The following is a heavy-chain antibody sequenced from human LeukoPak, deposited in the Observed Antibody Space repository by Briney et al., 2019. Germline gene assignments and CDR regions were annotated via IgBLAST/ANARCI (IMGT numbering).Heavy chain of an antibody. CDR3: AKEKEGEVERGFFDY. CDR1: GLTFSSYA. J-gene: IGHJ4*02. D-gene: IGHD1-1*01. V-gene: IGHV3-23*02. CDR2: TRGSGVTT. Sequence: GGSLRLSCAASGLTFSSYAMSWVRQAPGKGLEWVAGTRGSGVTTYYVDSVKGRFTISRDNSKNKLYLQMNSLRDEDTAIYYCAKEKEGEVERGFFDYWGQGTLVTVSS.